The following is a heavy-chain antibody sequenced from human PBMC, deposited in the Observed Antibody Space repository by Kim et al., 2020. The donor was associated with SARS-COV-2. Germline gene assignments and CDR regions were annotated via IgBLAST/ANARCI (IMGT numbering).Heavy chain of an antibody. V-gene: IGHV3-11*05. Sequence: GGSLRLSCAASGFTFSDYYMSWIRQAPGKGLEWVSYISSSSYTNYADSVKGRFTISRDNAKNSLYLQMNSLRAEDTAVYYCARVVYDYVWGSYRDYYYYYGMDVWGQGTTVTVSS. J-gene: IGHJ6*02. D-gene: IGHD3-16*02. CDR1: GFTFSDYY. CDR3: ARVVYDYVWGSYRDYYYYYGMDV. CDR2: ISSSSYT.